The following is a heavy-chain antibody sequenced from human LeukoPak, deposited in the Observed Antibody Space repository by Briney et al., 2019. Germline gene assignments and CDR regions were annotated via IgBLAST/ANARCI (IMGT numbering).Heavy chain of an antibody. CDR1: GFTVSSNY. D-gene: IGHD6-19*01. J-gene: IGHJ5*02. V-gene: IGHV3-7*01. CDR3: ARAHEQWLVLSGWFDP. Sequence: GGSLRLSCAASGFTVSSNYMSWVRQAPGKGLEWVANIKQDGSEKYYVDSVKGRFTISRDNAKNSLYLQMNSLRAEDTAVYYCARAHEQWLVLSGWFDPWGQGTLVTVSS. CDR2: IKQDGSEK.